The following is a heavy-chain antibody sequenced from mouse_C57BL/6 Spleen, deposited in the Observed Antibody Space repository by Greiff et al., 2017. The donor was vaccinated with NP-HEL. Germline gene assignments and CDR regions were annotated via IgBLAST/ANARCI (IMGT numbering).Heavy chain of an antibody. CDR2: INPSTGGT. Sequence: VQLQQSGPELVKPGASVKISCKASGYSFTGYYMNWVKQSPEKSLEWIGEINPSTGGTTYNQKFKAKATLTVDKSSSTAYMQLKSLTSEDSAAYYCARSGYYVDYAMDYWGQGTSVTVSS. CDR3: ARSGYYVDYAMDY. J-gene: IGHJ4*01. D-gene: IGHD2-3*01. V-gene: IGHV1-42*01. CDR1: GYSFTGYY.